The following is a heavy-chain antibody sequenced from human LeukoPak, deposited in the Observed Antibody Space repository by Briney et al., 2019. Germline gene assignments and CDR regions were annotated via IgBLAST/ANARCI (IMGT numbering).Heavy chain of an antibody. CDR1: GYTFTGYY. CDR2: INPNSGGT. V-gene: IGHV1-2*02. J-gene: IGHJ4*02. Sequence: APVKVSCKASGYTFTGYYMHWVRQAPGQGLEWMGWINPNSGGTNYAQKFQGRVTMTRDTSISTAYMELSRLRSDDTAVYYCARSLTIFGVVIPPGYWGQGTLVTVSS. D-gene: IGHD3-3*01. CDR3: ARSLTIFGVVIPPGY.